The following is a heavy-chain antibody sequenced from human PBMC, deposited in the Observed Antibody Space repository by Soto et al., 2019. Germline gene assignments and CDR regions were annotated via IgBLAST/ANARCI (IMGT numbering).Heavy chain of an antibody. CDR2: SNYGGPT. J-gene: IGHJ6*02. CDR1: GGAINSTVYY. CDR3: ARHGAYSTSVYYYYGMDV. D-gene: IGHD6-13*01. Sequence: PSETLSLTCTVSGGAINSTVYYWGWIRQPPGKGLEWMGSSNYGGPTYYSPSLQSRVTISLDTAKNHFSLNLRSVTAADTAVYYCARHGAYSTSVYYYYGMDVWGQGTTVTVSS. V-gene: IGHV4-39*01.